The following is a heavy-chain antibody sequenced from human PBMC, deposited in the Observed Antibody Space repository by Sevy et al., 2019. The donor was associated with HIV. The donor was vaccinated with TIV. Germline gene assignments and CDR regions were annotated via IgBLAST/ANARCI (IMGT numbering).Heavy chain of an antibody. J-gene: IGHJ3*02. Sequence: GGSLRLSCTASGFTFCDYAMSWFRQAPGKGLEWVGFIRSKAYGGTTEYAASVKGRFTISRDDSKSIAYLQMNSLKTEDTAVYYCAITTSYYYDSTIGAFDIWGQGTMVTVSS. D-gene: IGHD3-22*01. V-gene: IGHV3-49*03. CDR2: IRSKAYGGTT. CDR1: GFTFCDYA. CDR3: AITTSYYYDSTIGAFDI.